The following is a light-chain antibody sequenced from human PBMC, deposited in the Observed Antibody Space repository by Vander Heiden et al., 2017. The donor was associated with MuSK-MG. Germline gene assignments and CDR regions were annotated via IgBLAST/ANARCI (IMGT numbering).Light chain of an antibody. CDR3: QQYYNLPHT. CDR2: DAS. Sequence: DIQMTQSPSSLSASVGDRVTITCQASQDISNYLNWYQQKPGKAPKLLIYDASNLETGVPSRFSGSGSGTDFTFTISSLQPEDVATYYCQQYYNLPHTFGGGTKVEIK. CDR1: QDISNY. V-gene: IGKV1-33*01. J-gene: IGKJ4*01.